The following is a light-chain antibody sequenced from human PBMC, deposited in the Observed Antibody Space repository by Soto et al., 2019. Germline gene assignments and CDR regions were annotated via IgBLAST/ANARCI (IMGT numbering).Light chain of an antibody. V-gene: IGKV2D-29*01. CDR3: MQTIQPLLT. CDR1: QSLLHTDGKTY. CDR2: EVF. Sequence: DVVMTQTPLSLSVTPGQPASISCKSSQSLLHTDGKTYLYWYLQKPGHPPQLLIYEVFNRFSGVPDRFSGSGSGTDFTLKISRVEAEDDGTYYCMQTIQPLLTFGGGTKVEI. J-gene: IGKJ4*01.